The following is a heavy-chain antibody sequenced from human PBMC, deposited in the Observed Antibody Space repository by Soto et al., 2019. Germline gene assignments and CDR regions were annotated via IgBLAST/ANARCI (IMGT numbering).Heavy chain of an antibody. J-gene: IGHJ6*03. Sequence: GGSLRLSCAASGFTFSSYAMSWVRQAPGKGLEWVSAISGSGGSTYYADSVKGRFTISRDNSKNTLYLQMNSLRAEDTAVYYCAKDRYYDFWSGSYYYYMDVWGKGTTVTVSS. V-gene: IGHV3-23*01. D-gene: IGHD3-3*01. CDR3: AKDRYYDFWSGSYYYYMDV. CDR1: GFTFSSYA. CDR2: ISGSGGST.